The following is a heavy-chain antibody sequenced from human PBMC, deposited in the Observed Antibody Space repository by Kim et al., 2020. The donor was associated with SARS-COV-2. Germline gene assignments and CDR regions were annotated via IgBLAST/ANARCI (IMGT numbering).Heavy chain of an antibody. CDR3: ARVWSDYYDSSGYFSDY. J-gene: IGHJ4*02. CDR1: GYTFTSYA. V-gene: IGHV7-4-1*02. Sequence: SVKVSCKASGYTFTSYAMNWVRQAPGQGLEWMGWINTNTGNPTYAQGFTGRFVFSLDTSVSTAYLQISSLKAEDTAVYYCARVWSDYYDSSGYFSDYWGQGTLVTVSS. CDR2: INTNTGNP. D-gene: IGHD3-22*01.